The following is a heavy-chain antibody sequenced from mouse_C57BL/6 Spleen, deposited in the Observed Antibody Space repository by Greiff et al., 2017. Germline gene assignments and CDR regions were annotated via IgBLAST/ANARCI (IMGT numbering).Heavy chain of an antibody. J-gene: IGHJ3*01. V-gene: IGHV14-3*01. Sequence: VQLQQSVAELVRPGASVKLSCTASGFNIKNTYMHWVKQRPEQGLEWLGRLDPANGNNKYAPKFQGKATISADTSYNTAYLQLSSLTSEDTAIYYCAHLPYGNYDAYWGQGTLVTVSA. CDR2: LDPANGNN. CDR1: GFNIKNTY. D-gene: IGHD2-10*02. CDR3: AHLPYGNYDAY.